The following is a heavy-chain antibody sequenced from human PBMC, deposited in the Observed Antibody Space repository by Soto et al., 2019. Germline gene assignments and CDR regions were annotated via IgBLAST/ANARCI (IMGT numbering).Heavy chain of an antibody. CDR3: VRDVAMVAGVGVDY. V-gene: IGHV3-30-3*01. J-gene: IGHJ4*02. Sequence: SCKASRFTFTSCAIHWVRQAPGKGLEWVAVISYDGSNKYYADSVKGRFTISRDNSKNTLYLQMTSLRAEDTAVYYCVRDVAMVAGVGVDYWGQGTLVTVSS. CDR2: ISYDGSNK. CDR1: RFTFTSCA. D-gene: IGHD3-3*01.